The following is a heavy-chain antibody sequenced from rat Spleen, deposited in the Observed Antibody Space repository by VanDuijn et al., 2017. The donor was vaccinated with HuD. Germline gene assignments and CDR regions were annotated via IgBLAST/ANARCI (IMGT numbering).Heavy chain of an antibody. D-gene: IGHD1-1*01. V-gene: IGHV5-27*01. J-gene: IGHJ2*01. CDR3: TADTTVAPAPFDF. CDR1: GFTFSNYY. CDR2: ISTGGGST. Sequence: EVQLVESGGGLVQPGRSLKLSCAASGFTFSNYYMAWVRQAPTKGLEWVAYISTGGGSTYYRDSVKGRFTISRDNAKSTLYLQMDSLRSEDTAMYYCTADTTVAPAPFDFWGQGVMVTVSS.